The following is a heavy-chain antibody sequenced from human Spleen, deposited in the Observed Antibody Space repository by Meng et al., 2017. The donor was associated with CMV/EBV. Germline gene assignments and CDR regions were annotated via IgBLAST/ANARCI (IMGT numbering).Heavy chain of an antibody. Sequence: SGFTFRNYWMSWVRQAPGKGLGWVANIKQDGREKYYVDSVKGRFTISRDDAKNSVSLQMNSLRAEDTAVYYCAREGPRYQLLYEDYWGQGTLVTVSS. CDR3: AREGPRYQLLYEDY. CDR2: IKQDGREK. J-gene: IGHJ4*02. CDR1: GFTFRNYW. V-gene: IGHV3-7*01. D-gene: IGHD2-2*02.